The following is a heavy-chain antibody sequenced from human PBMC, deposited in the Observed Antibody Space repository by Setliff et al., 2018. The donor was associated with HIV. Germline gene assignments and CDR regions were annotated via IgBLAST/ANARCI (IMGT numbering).Heavy chain of an antibody. CDR3: ASTSGIVGAARVFDI. V-gene: IGHV4-4*09. Sequence: SETLSLTCTVSGGSISSYYWSWIRQPPGKGLEWIGYTYTSGSTSYNPSLKSRVTISIDTSKNQLSLKLNSVTAADTAVYYCASTSGIVGAARVFDIWGQGTMVSISS. CDR1: GGSISSYY. J-gene: IGHJ3*02. D-gene: IGHD1-26*01. CDR2: TYTSGST.